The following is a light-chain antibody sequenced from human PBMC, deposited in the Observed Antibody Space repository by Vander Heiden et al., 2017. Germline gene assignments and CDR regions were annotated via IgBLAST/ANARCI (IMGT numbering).Light chain of an antibody. J-gene: IGKJ2*01. CDR3: QQCYTSPHT. CDR2: AAS. Sequence: DIEMTQSPSSLSASLGDRPTITCQASQTISNFLTWYQQKPGKAPKFLIHAASSWQSGVPSRFSGSGSGTDFTLTISRLQPEDLATYYCQQCYTSPHTFGQGTKLEI. V-gene: IGKV1-39*01. CDR1: QTISNF.